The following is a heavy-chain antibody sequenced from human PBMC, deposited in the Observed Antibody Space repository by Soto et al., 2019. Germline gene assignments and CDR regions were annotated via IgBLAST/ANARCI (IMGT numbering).Heavy chain of an antibody. D-gene: IGHD3-16*01. J-gene: IGHJ6*02. CDR3: ARSWVTGKGGIDV. V-gene: IGHV1-18*01. Sequence: QVQLVQSGAEVKKPGASVKVSGKASGYTFTSYGLSWVRQAPGQGLEWMGWINGYTGNTNYAQKFQGRVTKTTDTSTNTAYLDLWTLISDDTAVYYCARSWVTGKGGIDVWGQGTTVTVSS. CDR1: GYTFTSYG. CDR2: INGYTGNT.